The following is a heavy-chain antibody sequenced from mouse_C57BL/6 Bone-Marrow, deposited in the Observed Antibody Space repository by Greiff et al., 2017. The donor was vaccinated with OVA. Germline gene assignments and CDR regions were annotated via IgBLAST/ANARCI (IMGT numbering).Heavy chain of an antibody. Sequence: VQLKESGPELVKPGASVKISCKASGYTFTDYYMNWVKQSHGKSLEWIGDINPNNGGTSYNQKFKGKATLTVDKSSSTAYMELRSLTSEDSAVYYCARWDYGNLYYAMDYWGQGTSVTVSS. CDR1: GYTFTDYY. CDR2: INPNNGGT. V-gene: IGHV1-26*01. J-gene: IGHJ4*01. D-gene: IGHD2-1*01. CDR3: ARWDYGNLYYAMDY.